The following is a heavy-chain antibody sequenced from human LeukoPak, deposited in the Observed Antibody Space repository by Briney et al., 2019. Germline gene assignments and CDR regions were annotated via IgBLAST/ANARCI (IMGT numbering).Heavy chain of an antibody. D-gene: IGHD5-24*01. Sequence: ASVKVSCKASGYTFTGYYMHWVRQAPGQVLEWMGLINPDGGNTNYTQNFQGRVTLTRDTSTSTVYMELSSLRSEDTAIYYCARIRDGYNDAYDIWGQGTVVTVPS. CDR2: INPDGGNT. V-gene: IGHV1-46*01. CDR3: ARIRDGYNDAYDI. CDR1: GYTFTGYY. J-gene: IGHJ3*02.